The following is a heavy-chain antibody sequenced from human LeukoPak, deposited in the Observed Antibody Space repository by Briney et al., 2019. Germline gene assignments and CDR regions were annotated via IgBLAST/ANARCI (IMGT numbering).Heavy chain of an antibody. J-gene: IGHJ3*02. CDR2: FDPEDGET. CDR3: ATGRYYDSSGYRTGAFDI. V-gene: IGHV1-24*01. CDR1: GYTLTELS. D-gene: IGHD3-22*01. Sequence: ASVKVSCKVSGYTLTELSMHWVRQAPGKGLEWMGGFDPEDGETIYAQKFQGRVTMTEDTSTDTAYMELSSLRSEDTAVYYCATGRYYDSSGYRTGAFDIWGQGTMVTVSS.